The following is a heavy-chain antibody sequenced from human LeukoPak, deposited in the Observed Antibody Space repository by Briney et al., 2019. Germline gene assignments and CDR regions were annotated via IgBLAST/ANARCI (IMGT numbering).Heavy chain of an antibody. CDR2: INPSGGST. D-gene: IGHD3-10*01. Sequence: ASVKVSCKASGYTFTSYYMHWVRQAPGQGLEWMGIINPSGGSTSYAQKFQGRVTMTRDTSTSTVYMELSSLRSEDTAVYYCAAVVIGGDYYGSGKRRFDPWGQGTLVTVSS. J-gene: IGHJ5*02. CDR1: GYTFTSYY. V-gene: IGHV1-46*01. CDR3: AAVVIGGDYYGSGKRRFDP.